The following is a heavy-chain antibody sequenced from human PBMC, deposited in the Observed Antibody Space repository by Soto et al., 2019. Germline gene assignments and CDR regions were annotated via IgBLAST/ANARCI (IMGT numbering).Heavy chain of an antibody. CDR2: INAGNGNT. Sequence: GASVKVSCKASGYTFTSYAMHWVRQAPGQRLEWMGWINAGNGNTKYSQKFQGRVTITRDTSASTAYMELSSLRSEDTAVYYCARGGGYDYVWGSYRPYMDVWGPGTTVTVSS. CDR1: GYTFTSYA. V-gene: IGHV1-3*01. J-gene: IGHJ6*02. D-gene: IGHD3-16*02. CDR3: ARGGGYDYVWGSYRPYMDV.